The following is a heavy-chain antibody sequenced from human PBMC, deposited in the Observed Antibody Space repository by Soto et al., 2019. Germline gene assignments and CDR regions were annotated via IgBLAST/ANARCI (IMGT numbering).Heavy chain of an antibody. D-gene: IGHD2-15*01. V-gene: IGHV1-18*01. Sequence: ASVKVSCKGSGYTFTSYGISWVRQAPGQGLEWMGWISAYNGNTNYAQKLQGRVTMTTDTSTSTAYMELRSLRPDDTAVYYCARGRGGYYYYGMDVWGQGTTVTVSS. CDR3: ARGRGGYYYYGMDV. J-gene: IGHJ6*02. CDR2: ISAYNGNT. CDR1: GYTFTSYG.